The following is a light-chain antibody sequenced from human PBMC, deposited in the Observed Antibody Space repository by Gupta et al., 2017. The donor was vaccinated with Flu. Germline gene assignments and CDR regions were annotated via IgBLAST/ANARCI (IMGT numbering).Light chain of an antibody. V-gene: IGLV4-69*01. CDR3: QTWGTGTLVV. Sequence: GHSMYGIACPHIHPEKGPRYWMKFNMDGSHIKADGIPDRFSGSSSSSERHLSISGLQSDDEADYYCQTWGTGTLVVFGGGTKLTVL. CDR2: FNMDGSH. CDR1: GHSMYG. J-gene: IGLJ2*01.